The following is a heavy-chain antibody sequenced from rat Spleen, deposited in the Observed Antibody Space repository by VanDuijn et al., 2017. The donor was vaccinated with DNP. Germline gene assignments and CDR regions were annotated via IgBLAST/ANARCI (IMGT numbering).Heavy chain of an antibody. D-gene: IGHD1-3*01. J-gene: IGHJ3*01. CDR2: ISTSGDNT. CDR1: GIIFSKYG. V-gene: IGHV5S13*01. CDR3: ASLWTLVY. Sequence: EVQLVESGGGLVQPGRTLKLSCAASGIIFSKYGMAWVRQAPTKGLEWVASISTSGDNTYYRDSVKGLFTISRDNGKNTLYLQMDSLRSEDTATYYCASLWTLVYWGQGTLVTVSS.